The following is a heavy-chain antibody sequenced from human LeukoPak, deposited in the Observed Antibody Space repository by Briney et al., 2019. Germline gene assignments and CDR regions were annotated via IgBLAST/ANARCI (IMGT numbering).Heavy chain of an antibody. Sequence: TGGSLRLSCAASGFTFSSYAMSWVRQAPGKGLEWVSAISGSGGSTYYADSVKGRFTISRDSSKNTLYLQMNSLRAEDTAVYYCAKDLGGYGGQLDYFDYWGQGTLVTVSS. D-gene: IGHD1-26*01. J-gene: IGHJ4*02. V-gene: IGHV3-23*01. CDR3: AKDLGGYGGQLDYFDY. CDR2: ISGSGGST. CDR1: GFTFSSYA.